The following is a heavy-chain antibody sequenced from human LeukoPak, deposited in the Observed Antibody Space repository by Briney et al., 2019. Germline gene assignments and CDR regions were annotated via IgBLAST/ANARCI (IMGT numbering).Heavy chain of an antibody. D-gene: IGHD1-1*01. CDR1: GGSFRGYY. J-gene: IGHJ4*02. CDR3: ATRLIGRGGPFDY. CDR2: INHSGST. V-gene: IGHV4-34*01. Sequence: SETLSLTCAVHGGSFRGYYWSWIRQPPGKGLGWSGEINHSGSTNYNPSLKSRVAISVDTAKNQFSLKLSSVTAADTAVYYCATRLIGRGGPFDYWGQGTLVTVSS.